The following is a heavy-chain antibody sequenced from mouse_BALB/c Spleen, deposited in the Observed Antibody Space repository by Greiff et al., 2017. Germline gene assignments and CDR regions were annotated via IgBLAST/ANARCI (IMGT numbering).Heavy chain of an antibody. V-gene: IGHV5-4*02. D-gene: IGHD1-2*01. CDR3: ARGSITTATWFVY. CDR1: GFTFSDYY. CDR2: ISDGGSYT. Sequence: EVQLVESGGGLVKPGGSLKLSCAASGFTFSDYYMYWVRQTPEKRLEWVATISDGGSYTYYPDSVKGRFTISRDNAKNNLYLQMSSLKSEDTAMYYCARGSITTATWFVYWGQGTLVTVSA. J-gene: IGHJ3*01.